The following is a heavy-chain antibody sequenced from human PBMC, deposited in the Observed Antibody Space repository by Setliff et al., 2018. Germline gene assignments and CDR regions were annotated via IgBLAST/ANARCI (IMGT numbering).Heavy chain of an antibody. V-gene: IGHV1-69*05. J-gene: IGHJ6*02. CDR1: GGTFNSYA. CDR3: ARDEAYGMDV. Sequence: SVKVSCKASGGTFNSYAISWVRQAPGQGLEWMGGIIPIFGTANYAQKFQGRVTITTDESTSTAYMELSSLRSEDTAVYYCARDEAYGMDVWGQGTTVTVSS. CDR2: IIPIFGTA.